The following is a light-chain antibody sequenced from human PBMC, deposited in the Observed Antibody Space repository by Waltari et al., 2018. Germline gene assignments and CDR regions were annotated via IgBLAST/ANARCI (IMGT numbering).Light chain of an antibody. Sequence: EIVMPQSPATLSGAPGERATLSCRASQSVSSNFAWYQQKPGQAPRLLIYVASTRATGIPARFSGRGSGTEFTLTISSLQSEDFAVYYCQQYNNWPPWTFGQGTKVEIK. CDR1: QSVSSN. J-gene: IGKJ1*01. CDR2: VAS. V-gene: IGKV3-15*01. CDR3: QQYNNWPPWT.